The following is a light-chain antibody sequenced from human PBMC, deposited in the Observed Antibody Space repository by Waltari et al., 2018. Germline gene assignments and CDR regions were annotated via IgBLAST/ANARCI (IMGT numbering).Light chain of an antibody. CDR1: RSNIGNNA. Sequence: QSVLPQPPSVSAAPGQKASIPCSGRRSNIGNNAVPRYLQLHGTAPKLLIYDNNKRPSGIPDRFSGSKSGTSATLGITVLQTGDEADYYCVTWDSTVSVVVFGGGTKLTVL. CDR2: DNN. V-gene: IGLV1-51*01. J-gene: IGLJ2*01. CDR3: VTWDSTVSVVV.